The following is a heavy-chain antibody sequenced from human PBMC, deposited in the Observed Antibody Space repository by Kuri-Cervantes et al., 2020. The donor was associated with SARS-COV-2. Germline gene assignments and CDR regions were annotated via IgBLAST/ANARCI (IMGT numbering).Heavy chain of an antibody. CDR3: ARDSLRGSGSSYYFDY. J-gene: IGHJ4*02. Sequence: GGSLRLSCAASGFTFSSYGMHWVRQAPGKGLEWVAVISYDGSNKYYADSVKGRFTISRDNSKNTLYLQMNSLRAEDTAVYYCARDSLRGSGSSYYFDYWGQGTLVTVSS. CDR2: ISYDGSNK. D-gene: IGHD1-26*01. CDR1: GFTFSSYG. V-gene: IGHV3-30*19.